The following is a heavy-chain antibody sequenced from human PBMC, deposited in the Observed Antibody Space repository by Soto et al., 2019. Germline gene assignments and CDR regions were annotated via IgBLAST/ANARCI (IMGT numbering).Heavy chain of an antibody. D-gene: IGHD6-13*01. J-gene: IGHJ4*02. V-gene: IGHV3-30-3*01. CDR1: GFTFSSYA. CDR2: ISYDGSNK. Sequence: GGSLRLSWAASGFTFSSYAMHWVRQAPGKGLEWVAVISYDGSNKYYADSVKGRFTISRDNSKNTLYLQMNSLRAEDTAVYYCARDRAAAGTGDPFDYWGQGTLVTVSS. CDR3: ARDRAAAGTGDPFDY.